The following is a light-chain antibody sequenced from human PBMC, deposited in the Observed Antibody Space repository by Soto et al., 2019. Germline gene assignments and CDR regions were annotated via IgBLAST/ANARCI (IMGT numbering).Light chain of an antibody. V-gene: IGKV3-15*01. Sequence: EIVLTQSPGNLSLSPGERATLSCRASQSVSSSYLAWYQQKPGQAPRLLIYDASTRATGIPARFSGSGSGTEFALTISSLQSEDFAVYYCQQYNNWPITFGQGTRLEIK. CDR3: QQYNNWPIT. CDR2: DAS. J-gene: IGKJ5*01. CDR1: QSVSSSY.